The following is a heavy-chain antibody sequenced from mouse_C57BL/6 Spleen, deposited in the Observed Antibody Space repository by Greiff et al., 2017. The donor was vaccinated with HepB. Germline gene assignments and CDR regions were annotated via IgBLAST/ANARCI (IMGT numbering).Heavy chain of an antibody. D-gene: IGHD1-3*01. J-gene: IGHJ1*03. CDR2: INPNNGGT. CDR1: GYTFTDYY. CDR3: ASGVYSRYFDV. V-gene: IGHV1-26*01. Sequence: VQLQQSGPELVKPGASVKISCKASGYTFTDYYMNWVKQSHGKSLEWIGDINPNNGGTSYNQKFKGKATLTVDKSSSTAYMELRSLTSEDSAVYYCASGVYSRYFDVWGTGTTVTVSS.